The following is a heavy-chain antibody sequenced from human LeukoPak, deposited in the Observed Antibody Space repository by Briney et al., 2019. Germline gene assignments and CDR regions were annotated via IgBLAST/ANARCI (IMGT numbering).Heavy chain of an antibody. CDR2: ISGSGGST. D-gene: IGHD3-22*01. CDR1: GFTFSSYA. Sequence: GGSLRLSCAASGFTFSSYAMSWVRQAPGKGLEWVSGISGSGGSTYYADSVKGRFTISRDNSKNTLYLQMNSLRAEDTAVYYCARDRRDYYDSSGPFDYWGQGTLVAVSS. V-gene: IGHV3-23*01. J-gene: IGHJ4*02. CDR3: ARDRRDYYDSSGPFDY.